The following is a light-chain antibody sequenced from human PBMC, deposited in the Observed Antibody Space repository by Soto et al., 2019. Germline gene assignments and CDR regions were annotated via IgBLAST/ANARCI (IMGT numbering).Light chain of an antibody. Sequence: EIVLTQSPATLSLSPGERATLSCRASQSVSNYLAWYQQKPGQAPRLLIYDASNRATGLPARFSGSGYGTDFTLTITSLEPEDFAVYYCQQRSNWPGTFGGGTKVEIK. CDR3: QQRSNWPGT. J-gene: IGKJ4*01. CDR1: QSVSNY. V-gene: IGKV3-11*01. CDR2: DAS.